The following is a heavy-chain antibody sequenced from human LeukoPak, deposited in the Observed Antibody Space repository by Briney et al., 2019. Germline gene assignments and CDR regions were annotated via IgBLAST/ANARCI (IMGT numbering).Heavy chain of an antibody. Sequence: GGSLRLSCAASGFIFSRYAMSWVRQAPGKGLEGVSSISGSGTGTYYADSVKGRFTISRDNSKNTLFLQMNSLTAEDTAVYYCARSPYCSGGSCYSHFDYWGQGTLVTVSS. CDR3: ARSPYCSGGSCYSHFDY. CDR1: GFIFSRYA. J-gene: IGHJ4*02. D-gene: IGHD2-15*01. CDR2: ISGSGTGT. V-gene: IGHV3-23*01.